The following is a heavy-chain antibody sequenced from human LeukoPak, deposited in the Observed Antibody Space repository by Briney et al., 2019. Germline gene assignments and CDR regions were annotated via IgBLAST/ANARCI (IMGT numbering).Heavy chain of an antibody. CDR1: GGSISSYY. Sequence: PSETLSLTCTVSGGSISSYYWSWIRQPPGKGLEWIGYIYYSGSTNYNPSLKSRVTISVDTSKNQFSLKLSSVTAADTAVYYCARPRRSGYDFDNWFDPWGQGTLVTVSS. V-gene: IGHV4-59*08. D-gene: IGHD5-12*01. CDR2: IYYSGST. CDR3: ARPRRSGYDFDNWFDP. J-gene: IGHJ5*02.